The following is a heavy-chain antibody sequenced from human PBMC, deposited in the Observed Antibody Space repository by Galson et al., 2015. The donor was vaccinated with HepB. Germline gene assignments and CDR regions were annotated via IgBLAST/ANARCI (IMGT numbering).Heavy chain of an antibody. CDR3: ARDRGPYGSGPGFDP. CDR1: GYNFISYG. D-gene: IGHD3-10*01. Sequence: SVKVSCKASGYNFISYGINWVRQAPGQGLEWMGWISAYYGHTNYAQKLQGRVTMTTDTSMSTAYMELRSLTSDDTAVYYCARDRGPYGSGPGFDPWGQGTLVTVSS. V-gene: IGHV1-18*04. CDR2: ISAYYGHT. J-gene: IGHJ5*02.